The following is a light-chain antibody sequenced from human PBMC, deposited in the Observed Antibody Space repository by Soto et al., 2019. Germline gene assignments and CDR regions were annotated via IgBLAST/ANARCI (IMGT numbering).Light chain of an antibody. CDR2: GAS. CDR1: QSVSSY. Sequence: EIVLKQSPATLSVSPGERATLSCRASQSVSSYLAWYQQKPGQAPRLLIFGASTRATGLPARFSASGSGTEFTLTISSLQSEDFAVYSCQQYSNWPPTFGQGTRLEIK. CDR3: QQYSNWPPT. V-gene: IGKV3-15*01. J-gene: IGKJ5*01.